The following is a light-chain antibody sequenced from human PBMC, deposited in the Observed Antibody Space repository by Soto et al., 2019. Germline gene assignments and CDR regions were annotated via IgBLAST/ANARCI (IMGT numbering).Light chain of an antibody. V-gene: IGKV3-15*01. CDR2: GAS. CDR3: RQYTNGTPSQ. CDR1: QSVSSN. Sequence: GITQSLATLSVPPGERATLTCRASQSVSSNLAWYQQKPGQAPRLLIYGASTRATGIPARFSGSGSGTEFTLTISSRLSEDFAVHYFRQYTNGTPSQFGDGTKVAIK. J-gene: IGKJ1*01.